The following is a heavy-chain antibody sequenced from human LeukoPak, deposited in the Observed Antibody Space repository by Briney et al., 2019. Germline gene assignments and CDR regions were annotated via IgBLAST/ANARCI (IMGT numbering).Heavy chain of an antibody. CDR2: IYYSGTT. Sequence: SSETLSLTCTVSGGSISHYYWSWIRQSPGKGLEWIGYIYYSGTTNYNPSPKSRVTISVDTSRNQFSLQLRSVTAADTAVYYCAREDPQTTVPEGMDVWGQGTTVIVSS. V-gene: IGHV4-59*01. J-gene: IGHJ6*02. D-gene: IGHD4-17*01. CDR3: AREDPQTTVPEGMDV. CDR1: GGSISHYY.